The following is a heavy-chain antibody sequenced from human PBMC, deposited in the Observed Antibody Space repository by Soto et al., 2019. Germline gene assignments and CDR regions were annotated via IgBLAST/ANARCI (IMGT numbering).Heavy chain of an antibody. J-gene: IGHJ4*02. CDR1: GFTFTTYG. CDR2: VSAYNGNT. D-gene: IGHD3-3*01. V-gene: IGHV1-18*01. Sequence: QVQLVQSGAEVKKPGASVKVSCKASGFTFTTYGITWVRQAPGQGLEWMGWVSAYNGNTNYAQNLQGRVTMTTDTSTSTAYMELRSLRSNDTAVYYCAREEWFLLKAIDYWGQGTLVTVSS. CDR3: AREEWFLLKAIDY.